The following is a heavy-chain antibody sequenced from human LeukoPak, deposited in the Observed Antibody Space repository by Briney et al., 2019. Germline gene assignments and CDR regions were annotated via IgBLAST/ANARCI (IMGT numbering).Heavy chain of an antibody. CDR1: GYSISSGYY. CDR3: ARIQVGATQITLFDY. V-gene: IGHV4-61*01. D-gene: IGHD1-26*01. Sequence: SETLSLTCTVSGYSISSGYYWGWIRQPPGKGLEWIGYIYYSGSTNYNPSLKSRVTISVDTSKNQFSLKLSSVTAADTAVYYCARIQVGATQITLFDYWGQGTLVTVSS. CDR2: IYYSGST. J-gene: IGHJ4*02.